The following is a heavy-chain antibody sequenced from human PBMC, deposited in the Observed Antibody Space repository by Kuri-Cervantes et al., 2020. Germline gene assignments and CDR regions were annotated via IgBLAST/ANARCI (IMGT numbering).Heavy chain of an antibody. CDR2: ISYDGSNK. D-gene: IGHD3-22*01. CDR3: AKDSLYYDSSGYYVGAEYFQH. J-gene: IGHJ1*01. V-gene: IGHV3-30*18. Sequence: GGSLRLSCAASGFTFSSYGMHWVRQAPGKGLEWVAVISYDGSNKYYADSVKGRFTISRDSSKNTLYLQMNSLRAEDTAVYYCAKDSLYYDSSGYYVGAEYFQHWGQGTLVTVSS. CDR1: GFTFSSYG.